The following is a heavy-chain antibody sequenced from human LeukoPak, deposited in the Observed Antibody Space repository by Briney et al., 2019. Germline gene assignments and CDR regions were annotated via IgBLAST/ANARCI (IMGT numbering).Heavy chain of an antibody. CDR2: IYSGGST. CDR3: ARALSRYYYGMDV. D-gene: IGHD6-6*01. Sequence: GGSLRLPCAASGFTFSSYAMSWVRQAPGKGLEWVSVIYSGGSTYYADSVKGRFTISRDNSKNTLYLQMNSLRAEDTAVYYCARALSRYYYGMDVWGQGTTVTVSS. J-gene: IGHJ6*02. V-gene: IGHV3-66*01. CDR1: GFTFSSYA.